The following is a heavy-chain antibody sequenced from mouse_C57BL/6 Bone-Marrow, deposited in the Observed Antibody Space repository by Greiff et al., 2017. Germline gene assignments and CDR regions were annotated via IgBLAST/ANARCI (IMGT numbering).Heavy chain of an antibody. J-gene: IGHJ4*01. CDR1: GFTFSEYY. Sequence: EVQLVESGGGLVQPGGSLKLSCAASGFTFSEYYMYWVRQTPEKRLGWVAYISNGGGSTYYPDTVKGRFTISRDNAKNTLYLKMSRLKSEDTAMYYCARRIYYYPYYAMDYWGQGTSVTVSS. D-gene: IGHD1-1*01. CDR2: ISNGGGST. V-gene: IGHV5-12*01. CDR3: ARRIYYYPYYAMDY.